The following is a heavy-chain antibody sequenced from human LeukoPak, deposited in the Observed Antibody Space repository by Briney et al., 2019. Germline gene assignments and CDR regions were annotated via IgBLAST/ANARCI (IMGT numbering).Heavy chain of an antibody. J-gene: IGHJ4*02. CDR1: GGSFSGYY. CDR3: ARDNDYRFDY. Sequence: SETLSLTCAVYGGSFSGYYWSWIRQPPGRGLEWIGYIYYSGSTYCNPSLKSRVTISVDTSKNQFSLKLSSVTAADTAVYYCARDNDYRFDYWGQGTLVTVSS. V-gene: IGHV4-30-4*08. CDR2: IYYSGST. D-gene: IGHD4-11*01.